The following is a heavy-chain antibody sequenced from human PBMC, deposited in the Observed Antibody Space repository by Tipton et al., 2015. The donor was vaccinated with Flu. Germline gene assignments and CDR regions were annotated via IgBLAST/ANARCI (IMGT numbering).Heavy chain of an antibody. CDR1: GFTFENYE. CDR2: ISNGGHST. Sequence: SLRLSCAASGFTFENYEMNWVRQPPGKGLEWVSSISNGGHSTEYADSVKGRFTVSRDNAKNSLYLQMNSLRTEDTAVYFCVRDVTGYYRYFDSWGQGTLVSVSS. CDR3: VRDVTGYYRYFDS. V-gene: IGHV3-48*03. J-gene: IGHJ4*02. D-gene: IGHD3-9*01.